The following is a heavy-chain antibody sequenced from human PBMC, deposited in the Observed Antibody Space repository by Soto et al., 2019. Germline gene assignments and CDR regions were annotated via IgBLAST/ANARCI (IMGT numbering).Heavy chain of an antibody. CDR2: ISRSSTGI. Sequence: EVQLVESGGGLVQPGGSLRLSCAASXXTFSLYSMSWVRQAPGKGLEWVSYISRSSTGIHYADSVKGRFTISRDDATNSMHLQMNSLRDGDTAVYYCARAVTWGLDVXGQGTTVSISS. CDR3: ARAVTWGLDV. V-gene: IGHV3-48*02. CDR1: XXTFSLYS. D-gene: IGHD3-10*01. J-gene: IGHJ6*02.